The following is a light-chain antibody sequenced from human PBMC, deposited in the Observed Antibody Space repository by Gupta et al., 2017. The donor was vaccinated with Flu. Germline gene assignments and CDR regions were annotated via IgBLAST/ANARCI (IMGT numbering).Light chain of an antibody. J-gene: IGKJ2*03. CDR2: GAS. CDR3: QQYNNWPPRDS. CDR1: QSVSSN. V-gene: IGKV3-15*01. Sequence: ELVITQSPATLSVSPGERATLSCRASQSVSSNLAWYQQKPGQAPRLLIYGASTRATGIPARFSGSGSGTEFTLTISSLQSEDFAVYYCQQYNNWPPRDSFGQGTKLEIK.